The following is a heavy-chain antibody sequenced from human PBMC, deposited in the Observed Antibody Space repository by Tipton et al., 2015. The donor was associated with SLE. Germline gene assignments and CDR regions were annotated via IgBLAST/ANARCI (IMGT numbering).Heavy chain of an antibody. CDR1: GGSISSSDSF. CDR3: ARHFLEVIKVFGVVRHRMNWFDP. J-gene: IGHJ5*02. CDR2: IYYSGTT. V-gene: IGHV4-39*07. Sequence: TLSLTCTVSGGSISSSDSFWGWIRQSPGKGLEWIATIYYSGTTYYNPSLKSRVSMSLGTSKNQFSLRLSSVTAADTAVYYCARHFLEVIKVFGVVRHRMNWFDPWGQGTLVTVSS. D-gene: IGHD3-3*01.